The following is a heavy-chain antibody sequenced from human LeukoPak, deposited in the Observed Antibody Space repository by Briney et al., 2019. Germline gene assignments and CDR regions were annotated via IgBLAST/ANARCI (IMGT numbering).Heavy chain of an antibody. J-gene: IGHJ3*01. CDR3: SRGGAPAGYAYDV. CDR1: GFTFSNFD. Sequence: TGGSLRLSCATSGFTFSNFDLHWVRQATGEGLEWVSAIGTAGDTYYPDSVKGRFTISRDNAKNSFYLQMNNLRVGDTAVYCCSRGGAPAGYAYDVWGHGTVVTVSS. V-gene: IGHV3-13*01. D-gene: IGHD6-13*01. CDR2: IGTAGDT.